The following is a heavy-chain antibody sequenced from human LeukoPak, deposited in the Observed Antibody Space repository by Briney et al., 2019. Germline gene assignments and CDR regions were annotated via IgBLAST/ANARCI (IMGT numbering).Heavy chain of an antibody. J-gene: IGHJ6*03. D-gene: IGHD1-1*01. V-gene: IGHV4-61*01. Sequence: PSETLSLTCTVSGYSITSGYYWSWIRQPPGKGLEWIGYINYSGSTNYNPSLKSRVTISVDTSKNQFSLKLSSVTAADTAVYYCARVRQGGGQQTYYYYYYMDVWGKGTTVTISS. CDR3: ARVRQGGGQQTYYYYYYMDV. CDR1: GYSITSGYY. CDR2: INYSGST.